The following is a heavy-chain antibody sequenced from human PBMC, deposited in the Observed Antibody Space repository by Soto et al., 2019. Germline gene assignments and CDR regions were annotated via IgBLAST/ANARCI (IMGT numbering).Heavy chain of an antibody. V-gene: IGHV3-30-3*01. CDR3: ARDSVLLWFGGIDY. CDR1: GFTFSSYA. D-gene: IGHD3-10*01. J-gene: IGHJ4*02. Sequence: PGGSLRLSCAASGFTFSSYAMHWVRQAPGKGLEWVAVISYDGSNKYYADSVKGRFTISRDNSKNTLYLQMNSLRAEDTAVYYCARDSVLLWFGGIDYWGQGTLVTVSS. CDR2: ISYDGSNK.